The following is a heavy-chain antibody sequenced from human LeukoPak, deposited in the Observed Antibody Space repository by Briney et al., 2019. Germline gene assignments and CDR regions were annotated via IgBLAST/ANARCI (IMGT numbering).Heavy chain of an antibody. CDR3: AKRKGIAAAVDFDY. J-gene: IGHJ4*02. CDR2: ISGSGGST. CDR1: GFTFSSYA. Sequence: PGGSLRLSCAASGFTFSSYAMSWFRQAPGKGLDWFPAISGSGGSTYYADSVKGRFTISRDNSKNTLYLQMNSLRAEDTAVYYCAKRKGIAAAVDFDYWGQGTLVTVSS. V-gene: IGHV3-23*01. D-gene: IGHD6-13*01.